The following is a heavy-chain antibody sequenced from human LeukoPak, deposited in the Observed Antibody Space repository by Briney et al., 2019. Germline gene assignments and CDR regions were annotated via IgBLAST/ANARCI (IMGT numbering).Heavy chain of an antibody. V-gene: IGHV3-21*01. Sequence: GGSLRLSCAASGFTFSSYSMNWVRQAPGKGLEWVSSISSSSSYIYYADSVKGRFTISRDNAKNSLYLQMNSLRAEDTAVYYCARDEEMATIGAFVYWGQGTLVTVSS. J-gene: IGHJ4*02. CDR2: ISSSSSYI. CDR1: GFTFSSYS. CDR3: ARDEEMATIGAFVY. D-gene: IGHD5-24*01.